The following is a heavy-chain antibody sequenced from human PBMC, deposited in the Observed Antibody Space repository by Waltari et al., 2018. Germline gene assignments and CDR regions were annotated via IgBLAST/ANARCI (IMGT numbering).Heavy chain of an antibody. V-gene: IGHV3-64D*06. CDR2: ISKNGDGT. CDR3: VNDFWSDHSMGV. CDR1: GFTFSDHA. D-gene: IGHD3-3*01. Sequence: EVQVVESGGGLVQPGGSLRLACSASGFTFSDHAMHWARQVPGNGLEYVSGISKNGDGTNYADSVKGRFTSSRDNSKNTLYLQMSSLRTEDTAVYYCVNDFWSDHSMGVWGQGTTVTVSS. J-gene: IGHJ6*02.